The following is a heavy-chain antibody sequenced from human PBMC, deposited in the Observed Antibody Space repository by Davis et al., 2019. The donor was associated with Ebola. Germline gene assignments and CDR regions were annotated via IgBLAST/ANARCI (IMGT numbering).Heavy chain of an antibody. CDR3: ARARIIAQSYYFDY. CDR1: GCSITTYY. J-gene: IGHJ4*02. D-gene: IGHD6-6*01. V-gene: IGHV4-59*01. Sequence: MPGGSLRLSCAVSGCSITTYYWSWIRQPPGKGLEWIGYIYYSGNTNYNPSLKSRVTISVDTSKNQFSLKLSSVTAADTAVYYCARARIIAQSYYFDYWGQGTLVTVSS. CDR2: IYYSGNT.